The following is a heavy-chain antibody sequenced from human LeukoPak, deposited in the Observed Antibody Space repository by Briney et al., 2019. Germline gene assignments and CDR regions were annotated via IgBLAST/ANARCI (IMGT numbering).Heavy chain of an antibody. V-gene: IGHV1-69*05. CDR3: ARSPGIGYSGPFDI. CDR2: IIPIFGTA. CDR1: GGTFSSYA. J-gene: IGHJ3*02. Sequence: SVKVSCKASGGTFSSYAISWVRQAPGQGLEWMGGIIPIFGTANYAQKFQGRVTITTDESTSTAYMELSSLRSEDTAVYYCARSPGIGYSGPFDIWGQGTMVTVSS. D-gene: IGHD5-12*01.